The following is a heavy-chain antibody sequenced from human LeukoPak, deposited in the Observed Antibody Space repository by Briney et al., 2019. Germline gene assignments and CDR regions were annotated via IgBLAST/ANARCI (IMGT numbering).Heavy chain of an antibody. CDR2: IYASGST. Sequence: PSETLSLTCTVSGGSINSYYWSWLRQPAERGLEWIGRIYASGSTTYNPSLRSRVAISMDTSKDQFSLKLSSVTAADTAVYYCASAVSQWPSWFDPWGQGTLVTVSS. J-gene: IGHJ5*02. V-gene: IGHV4-4*07. CDR1: GGSINSYY. CDR3: ASAVSQWPSWFDP. D-gene: IGHD6-19*01.